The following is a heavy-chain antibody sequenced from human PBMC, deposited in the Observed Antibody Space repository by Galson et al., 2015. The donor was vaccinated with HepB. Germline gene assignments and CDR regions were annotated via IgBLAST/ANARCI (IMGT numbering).Heavy chain of an antibody. V-gene: IGHV1-69*13. CDR3: ARDSSIVVVVAATGPAYYSGMAV. J-gene: IGHJ6*02. CDR1: GGTFSSYA. D-gene: IGHD2-15*01. Sequence: SVKVSCKASGGTFSSYAISWVRQAPGQGLEWMGGIIPIFGTANYAQKFQGRVTITADESTSTAYMELSSLRSEDTAVYYCARDSSIVVVVAATGPAYYSGMAVWGQGTTVTVSS. CDR2: IIPIFGTA.